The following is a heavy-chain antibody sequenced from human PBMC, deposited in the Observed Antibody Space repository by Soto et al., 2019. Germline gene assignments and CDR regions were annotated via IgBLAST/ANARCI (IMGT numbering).Heavy chain of an antibody. CDR1: GYTFTGYY. D-gene: IGHD2-15*01. Sequence: QVQLGQSGAEVKKPGASVKVSCKASGYTFTGYYMHWVRQAPGQGLEWMGWINPNSGGTNYAQKFQGWVTRTRDTSISTAYMELSRLRSDDTAVDYCARAQTKMLPAHYSYGRDVWGQGTTVTVSS. J-gene: IGHJ6*02. CDR2: INPNSGGT. CDR3: ARAQTKMLPAHYSYGRDV. V-gene: IGHV1-2*04.